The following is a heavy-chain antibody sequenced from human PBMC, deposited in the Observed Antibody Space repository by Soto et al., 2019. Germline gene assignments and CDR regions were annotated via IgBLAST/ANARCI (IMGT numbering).Heavy chain of an antibody. Sequence: GGSLRLSCAASGFTFSSYGMHWVRQAPGKGLEWVAVISYDGSNKYYADSVKGRFTISRDNSKNTLYLQMNSLRAEDTAVYYCAKDGVITFGGVIVSQYYFDYWGQGTLVTVSS. CDR1: GFTFSSYG. D-gene: IGHD3-16*02. V-gene: IGHV3-30*18. J-gene: IGHJ4*02. CDR3: AKDGVITFGGVIVSQYYFDY. CDR2: ISYDGSNK.